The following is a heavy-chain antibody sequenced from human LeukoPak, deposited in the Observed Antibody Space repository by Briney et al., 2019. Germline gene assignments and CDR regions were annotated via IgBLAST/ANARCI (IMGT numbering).Heavy chain of an antibody. Sequence: GGSLRLSCVSSGFSFSNYAMSWVRQAPGKGLEWVSSISGSGGSTHYADSVTGRFTISRDKTKNTLYLQMNSLRAEDTAAYYCAKSAYYDASGYYREYYFDYWGQGTLVTVSS. CDR1: GFSFSNYA. V-gene: IGHV3-23*01. CDR3: AKSAYYDASGYYREYYFDY. CDR2: ISGSGGST. D-gene: IGHD3-22*01. J-gene: IGHJ4*02.